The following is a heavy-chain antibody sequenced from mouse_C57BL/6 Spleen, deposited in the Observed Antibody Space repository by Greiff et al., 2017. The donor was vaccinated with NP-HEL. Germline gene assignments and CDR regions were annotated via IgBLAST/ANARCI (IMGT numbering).Heavy chain of an antibody. J-gene: IGHJ2*01. Sequence: QVQLKQPGAELVKPGASVKMSCKASGYTFTSYWITWVKQRPGQGLEWIGDIYPGSGSTNYNEKFKSKATLTVDTSSSTAYMQLSSLTSEDSAVYYCARGSSGYEGSSFDYWGQGTTLTVSS. CDR2: IYPGSGST. CDR1: GYTFTSYW. V-gene: IGHV1-55*01. CDR3: ARGSSGYEGSSFDY. D-gene: IGHD3-2*02.